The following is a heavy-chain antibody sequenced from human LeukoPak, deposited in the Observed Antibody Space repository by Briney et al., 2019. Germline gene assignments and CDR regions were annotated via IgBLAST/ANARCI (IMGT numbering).Heavy chain of an antibody. V-gene: IGHV3-64*01. Sequence: PGGSLRLSCAASGFTFSSYAMHWVRQAPGKGLEYVSAISSNGGSTYYANSVKGRFTISRDNSKNTLYLQMGSLRVEDMAVYYCARARGHDTRDFDYWGQGTLVTASS. CDR1: GFTFSSYA. CDR3: ARARGHDTRDFDY. CDR2: ISSNGGST. J-gene: IGHJ4*02.